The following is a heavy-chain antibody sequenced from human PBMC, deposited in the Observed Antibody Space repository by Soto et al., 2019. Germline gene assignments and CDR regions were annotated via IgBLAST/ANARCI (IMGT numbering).Heavy chain of an antibody. D-gene: IGHD2-2*01. CDR2: IIPISDTT. CDR1: GGTFSSYA. Sequence: QVQLVQSGAEVKKPGSSVKVSCKASGGTFSSYAISGVRQAPGQGLEWMGGIIPISDTTNYAQKFQGRVTITADDSTSKAYMELSRLRSEDTAVYYCARSQGSSTSLEIYYYYYYGMDVWGQGTTVTVSS. V-gene: IGHV1-69*01. J-gene: IGHJ6*02. CDR3: ARSQGSSTSLEIYYYYYYGMDV.